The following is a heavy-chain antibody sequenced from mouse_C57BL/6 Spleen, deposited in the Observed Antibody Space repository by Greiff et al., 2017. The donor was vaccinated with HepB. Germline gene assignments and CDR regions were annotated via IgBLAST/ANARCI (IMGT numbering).Heavy chain of an antibody. V-gene: IGHV1-19*01. Sequence: EVQLQQSGPELVKPGASVKISCKASGYTFTDYYMNWVKQSHGKSLEWIGVINPYNGGTSYNQKFKGKATLTVDKSSSTAYMELNSLTSEDSAVYYCARSLLRYPFDYWGQGTTLTVSS. CDR1: GYTFTDYY. CDR2: INPYNGGT. D-gene: IGHD1-1*01. J-gene: IGHJ2*01. CDR3: ARSLLRYPFDY.